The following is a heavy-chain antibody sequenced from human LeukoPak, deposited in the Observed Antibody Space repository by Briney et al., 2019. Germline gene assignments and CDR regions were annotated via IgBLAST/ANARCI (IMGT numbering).Heavy chain of an antibody. CDR3: VREGRGRSGTNAYDI. V-gene: IGHV3-13*01. J-gene: IGHJ3*02. CDR1: GFSFSRYE. Sequence: GGSLRLSCASSGFSFSRYEMHWVRQGTEKRLEWVSAIGTSGDTFYAGSVKGRFTISRENAKDSLYLQMNSLSAGDTAVYYCVREGRGRSGTNAYDIWGQGTVVSVST. CDR2: IGTSGDT. D-gene: IGHD6-19*01.